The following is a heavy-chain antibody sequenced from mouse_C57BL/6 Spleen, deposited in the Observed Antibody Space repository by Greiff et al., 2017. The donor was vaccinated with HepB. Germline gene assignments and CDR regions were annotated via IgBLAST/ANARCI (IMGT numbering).Heavy chain of an antibody. D-gene: IGHD2-1*01. J-gene: IGHJ4*01. CDR2: IHPNSGST. CDR3: ASDGNYVNYAMGY. V-gene: IGHV1-64*01. CDR1: GYTFTSYW. Sequence: QVQLQQPGAELVKPGASVKLSCKASGYTFTSYWMHWVKQRPGQGLEWIGMIHPNSGSTNYNEKFKSKATLTVDKSSSTAYMQLSSLTSEDTAIYYCASDGNYVNYAMGYWGQGTSVTVSS.